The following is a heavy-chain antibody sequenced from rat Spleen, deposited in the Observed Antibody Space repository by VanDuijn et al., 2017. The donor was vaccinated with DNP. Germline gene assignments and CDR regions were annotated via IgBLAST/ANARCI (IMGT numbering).Heavy chain of an antibody. CDR2: ISPSGANT. V-gene: IGHV5S13*01. D-gene: IGHD1-11*01. CDR1: GLTFSHSD. J-gene: IGHJ3*01. Sequence: EVQLVESGGGLVQPGRSLKLSCATSGLTFSHSDLAWVRQAPTKGLEWVASISPSGANTYYRDSVEGRFAVSRDNTKDTQYLQMDSLRPEDTATYYCTTGVYGGYEDWFANWGQGTLVTVSS. CDR3: TTGVYGGYEDWFAN.